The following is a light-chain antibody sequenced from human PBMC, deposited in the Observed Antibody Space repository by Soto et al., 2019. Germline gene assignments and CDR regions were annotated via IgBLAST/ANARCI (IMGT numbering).Light chain of an antibody. CDR3: QSYDSSLSAYV. V-gene: IGLV1-40*01. CDR2: GNS. CDR1: SSNIGAGYD. J-gene: IGLJ1*01. Sequence: QSVLTQPPSVSGAPGQRVTISCTGTSSNIGAGYDVHWYQQLPGTAPKLLIYGNSNRPSGVPDRFSGSKSATSASLAITGLQAEDEADYYCQSYDSSLSAYVFGTWTKVTVL.